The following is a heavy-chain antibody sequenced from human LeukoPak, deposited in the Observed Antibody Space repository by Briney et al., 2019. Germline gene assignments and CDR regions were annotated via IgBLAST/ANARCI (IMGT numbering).Heavy chain of an antibody. Sequence: SESLSLTCTVSGGSVSNYYWSWIRQPAGKGLEWIGRKYARGSSNYNPPVQSRVTMSVDTSKNQFSLKLRSVTAADTAVYYCARGRYCSADICTGGDSFDIWGQGTMVSVSP. CDR3: ARGRYCSADICTGGDSFDI. CDR1: GGSVSNYY. CDR2: KYARGSS. D-gene: IGHD2-15*01. J-gene: IGHJ3*02. V-gene: IGHV4-4*07.